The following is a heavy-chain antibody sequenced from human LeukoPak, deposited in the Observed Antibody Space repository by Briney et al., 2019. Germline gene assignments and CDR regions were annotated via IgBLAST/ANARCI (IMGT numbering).Heavy chain of an antibody. Sequence: SETLSLTCTVYGGSFSDLYWSWIRQPPGKGLEWIGEINHSGSTNYNPSLKSRVTISLDTSRNQFSLKLTSVTAADRAVYYCARGRRRWSWFDPWGQGTLVIVSS. CDR3: ARGRRRWSWFDP. CDR2: INHSGST. J-gene: IGHJ5*02. D-gene: IGHD4-23*01. CDR1: GGSFSDLY. V-gene: IGHV4-34*01.